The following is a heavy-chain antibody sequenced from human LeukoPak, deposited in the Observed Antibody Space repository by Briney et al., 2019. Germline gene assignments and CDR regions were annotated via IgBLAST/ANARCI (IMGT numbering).Heavy chain of an antibody. CDR2: ISSSGSTI. Sequence: PGGSLRLSCATSGFSFNDYYMSWIRQAPGKGLEWLSYISSSGSTIYYADSVTGRFTISRGNAKNSLYLQMSSLRAEDTAVYYCARYSHDSSGYHFDYWGQGTLVTVSS. D-gene: IGHD3-22*01. V-gene: IGHV3-11*01. J-gene: IGHJ4*02. CDR3: ARYSHDSSGYHFDY. CDR1: GFSFNDYY.